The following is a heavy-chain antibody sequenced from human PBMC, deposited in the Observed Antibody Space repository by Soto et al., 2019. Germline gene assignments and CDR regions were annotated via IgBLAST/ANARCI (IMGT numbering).Heavy chain of an antibody. V-gene: IGHV2-5*01. Sequence: QITLKESGPTLVKPTETLTLICTFSGFSLSTNGVGVGWIRQPPGEALEWLALIYWNDDKRYSPSLQSRLTITKDTSKTQVVFTMTNLDPVDTATYYCAREGAIDPRFFDPSGQGILVTVSS. CDR1: GFSLSTNGVG. D-gene: IGHD2-2*02. CDR2: IYWNDDK. CDR3: AREGAIDPRFFDP. J-gene: IGHJ5*02.